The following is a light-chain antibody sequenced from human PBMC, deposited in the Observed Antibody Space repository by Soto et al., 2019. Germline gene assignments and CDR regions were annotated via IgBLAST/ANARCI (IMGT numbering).Light chain of an antibody. CDR2: GAS. CDR1: LSISSN. Sequence: EIMMTQSPALLSVSPGERATLSCRASLSISSNLAWYQQKPGQAPRLLIYGASTRATDIPDRFSGSGSGTDFTLTISSIQSEDFAVYHCQQYQNWPPITFGQGTRLEIK. V-gene: IGKV3-15*01. J-gene: IGKJ5*01. CDR3: QQYQNWPPIT.